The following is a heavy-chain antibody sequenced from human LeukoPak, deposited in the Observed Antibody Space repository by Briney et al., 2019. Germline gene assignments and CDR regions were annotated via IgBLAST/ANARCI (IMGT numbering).Heavy chain of an antibody. CDR3: ARDLNLDCSGGSCHTDAFDI. V-gene: IGHV3-21*01. CDR1: GFTFSSYS. CDR2: ISSSSSYI. J-gene: IGHJ3*02. Sequence: GGSLRLSCAASGFTFSSYSMNWVRQAPGKGLEWVSSISSSSSYIYYADSVKGRFTISRDNAKNSLYLQMNSLRAEGTAVYYCARDLNLDCSGGSCHTDAFDIWGQGTMVTVSS. D-gene: IGHD2-15*01.